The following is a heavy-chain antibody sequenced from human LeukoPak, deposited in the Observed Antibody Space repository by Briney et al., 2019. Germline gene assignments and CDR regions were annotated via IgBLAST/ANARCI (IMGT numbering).Heavy chain of an antibody. J-gene: IGHJ6*02. V-gene: IGHV1-2*02. CDR2: IKPTSGDT. D-gene: IGHD1-26*01. Sequence: GASVKVSCKTSGYTFSEYSIHWVRQAPGRGLEWMGWIKPTSGDTEYAQRFQGRVTLTRDTSSSAVYMELCRMTSGDTAVYYCARKNLGLSDTWYYNFYGLDVWGRGTTITVSS. CDR3: ARKNLGLSDTWYYNFYGLDV. CDR1: GYTFSEYS.